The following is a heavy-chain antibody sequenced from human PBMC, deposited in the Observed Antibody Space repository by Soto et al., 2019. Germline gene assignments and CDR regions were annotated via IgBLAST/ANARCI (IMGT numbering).Heavy chain of an antibody. Sequence: RSLTCAVYGGSFSGYYWSWIRQPPGKGLEWIGEINHSGSTNYNPSLKSRVTISVDTSKNQFSLKLSSVTAADTAVYYCARGGGSGSYYNWFDPWGPATLVTVSS. J-gene: IGHJ5*02. CDR1: GGSFSGYY. V-gene: IGHV4-34*01. D-gene: IGHD3-10*01. CDR3: ARGGGSGSYYNWFDP. CDR2: INHSGST.